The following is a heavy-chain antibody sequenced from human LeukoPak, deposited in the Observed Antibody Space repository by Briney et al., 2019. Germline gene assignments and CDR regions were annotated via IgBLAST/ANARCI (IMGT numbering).Heavy chain of an antibody. CDR2: IIPIFGIA. D-gene: IGHD1-1*01. V-gene: IGHV1-69*04. CDR3: ATGTVQGIDY. J-gene: IGHJ4*02. Sequence: SVKVSCKASGGTFSSYAISWVRQAPGQGLEWMGRIIPIFGIANYAQKFQGRVTMTADKSTSTAYMELSSLRSEDTAVYYCATGTVQGIDYWGQGTLVTVSS. CDR1: GGTFSSYA.